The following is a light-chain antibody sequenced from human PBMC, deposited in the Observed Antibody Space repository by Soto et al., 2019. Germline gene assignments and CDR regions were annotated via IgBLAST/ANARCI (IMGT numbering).Light chain of an antibody. Sequence: DIQMTQSPSTVSASIGVRVTITCRASLSISSYLAWYQQKPGKVPNLLIYKASTLESGVPSRFSGSGSGTEFTLTISSLQPDDIATYYCQQYNIYPLTFGGGTKVEIK. J-gene: IGKJ4*01. CDR1: LSISSY. CDR2: KAS. CDR3: QQYNIYPLT. V-gene: IGKV1-5*03.